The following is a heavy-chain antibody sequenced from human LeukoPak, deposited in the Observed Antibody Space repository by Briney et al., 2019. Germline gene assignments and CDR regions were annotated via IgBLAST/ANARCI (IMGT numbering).Heavy chain of an antibody. CDR2: IYYSGST. CDR3: ASGPVHNWFDP. CDR1: GGSVSSDEYN. Sequence: SETLSLTCTVSGGSVSSDEYNWSWLRQTPGKGLDWIGYIYYSGSTYYNPSLKSRLTISVDTSKNQFSLKLRSVTAADTAVYYCASGPVHNWFDPWGQGTLVTVSS. J-gene: IGHJ5*02. V-gene: IGHV4-30-4*01.